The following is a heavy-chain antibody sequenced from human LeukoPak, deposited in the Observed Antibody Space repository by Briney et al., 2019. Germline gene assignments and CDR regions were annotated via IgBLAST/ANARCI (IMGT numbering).Heavy chain of an antibody. Sequence: PSETLSLTCAVYGGSFSGYYWSWIRQPPGKGLEWIGEINHSGSTNYNPSLKSRVTMSVDTSKNQFSPKLSSVTAADTAVYYCARVGDIVVVPAAGGSGFDPWGQGTLVTVSS. J-gene: IGHJ5*02. D-gene: IGHD2-2*01. V-gene: IGHV4-34*01. CDR1: GGSFSGYY. CDR3: ARVGDIVVVPAAGGSGFDP. CDR2: INHSGST.